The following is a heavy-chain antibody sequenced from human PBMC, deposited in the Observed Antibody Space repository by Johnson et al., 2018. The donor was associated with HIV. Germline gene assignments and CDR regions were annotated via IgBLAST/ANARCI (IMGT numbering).Heavy chain of an antibody. V-gene: IGHV3-15*01. CDR1: GFIFSHAW. CDR2: IKREIDGGTR. D-gene: IGHD3-16*01. J-gene: IGHJ3*02. CDR3: TRGVNSEGGSI. Sequence: VQLVESGGGLVKPGGSLTLSCVASGFIFSHAWMSWVRQAPGKGLEWVGRIKREIDGGTRDYAAPVKGRFTISRDDSKNTLYLQMNSLKIDDTAVYYCTRGVNSEGGSIWGQGTMVTVSS.